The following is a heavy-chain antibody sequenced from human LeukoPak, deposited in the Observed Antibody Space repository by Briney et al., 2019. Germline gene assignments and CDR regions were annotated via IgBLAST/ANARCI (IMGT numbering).Heavy chain of an antibody. CDR2: ISGSGGSI. J-gene: IGHJ4*02. Sequence: GGSLRLSCAASGFTFSSYVMSWVRQAPGKGLEWVSAISGSGGSIYYADSVKGRSTISRDNSKDTLYLQMNSLRAEDTAVYYCAKGYSSGWYDAYFDSWGQGTLVTVSS. D-gene: IGHD6-19*01. CDR1: GFTFSSYV. V-gene: IGHV3-23*01. CDR3: AKGYSSGWYDAYFDS.